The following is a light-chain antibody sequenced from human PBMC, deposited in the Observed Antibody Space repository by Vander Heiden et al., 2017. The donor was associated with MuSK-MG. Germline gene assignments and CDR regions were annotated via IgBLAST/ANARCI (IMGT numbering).Light chain of an antibody. V-gene: IGKV1-39*01. CDR3: QQSDSFPWT. J-gene: IGKJ1*01. CDR1: QSISSY. Sequence: DIQMTQSPSSLSASVGDRVTITCRASQSISSYLNWYQQRPGNAPKLLIYGASSLQSGVPSRFSGSGSGTDFTLTISNLQPEDSATFYCQQSDSFPWTFGQGTKVEIK. CDR2: GAS.